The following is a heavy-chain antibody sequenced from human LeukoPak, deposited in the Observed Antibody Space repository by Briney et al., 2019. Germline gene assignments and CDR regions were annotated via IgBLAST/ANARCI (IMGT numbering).Heavy chain of an antibody. CDR3: ARRERLSDSSGYYSTGFDY. J-gene: IGHJ4*02. Sequence: ASVKVSCKASGYTFTGYYMHWVRQAPGQGLEWMGWINPNSGGTNYAQKFQGWVTMTRDTSISTAYMELSRLRSDDTAVYYCARRERLSDSSGYYSTGFDYWGQGTLVTVSS. D-gene: IGHD3-22*01. CDR2: INPNSGGT. CDR1: GYTFTGYY. V-gene: IGHV1-2*04.